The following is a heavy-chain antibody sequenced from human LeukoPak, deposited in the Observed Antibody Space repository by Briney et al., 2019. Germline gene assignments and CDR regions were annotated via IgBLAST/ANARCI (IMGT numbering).Heavy chain of an antibody. CDR2: ISPNSGGT. Sequence: GASVKVSCKASGYTFTGYYMHWVRQAPGQGLEWMGWISPNSGGTNYAQKFQGRVTMTRDTSISTAYMELSRLRSEDTAVYYCTRDLGSSSDNWGQGTLVTVSS. V-gene: IGHV1-2*02. CDR1: GYTFTGYY. D-gene: IGHD6-6*01. CDR3: TRDLGSSSDN. J-gene: IGHJ4*02.